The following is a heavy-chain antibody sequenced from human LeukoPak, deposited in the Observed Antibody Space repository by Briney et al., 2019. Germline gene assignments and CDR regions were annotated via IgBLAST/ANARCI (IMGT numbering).Heavy chain of an antibody. V-gene: IGHV6-1*01. D-gene: IGHD1-26*01. Sequence: PSQTLSLTCAISGDSVSSNSAAWNWIRQSPSRGLEWLGRTYYRSKWYNDYAVSVKSRITINPDTSKNRFSLQLNSVAPEDTAVYYCARDVAWELLYWRSGFDYWGQGTLVTVSS. CDR2: TYYRSKWYN. CDR3: ARDVAWELLYWRSGFDY. J-gene: IGHJ4*02. CDR1: GDSVSSNSAA.